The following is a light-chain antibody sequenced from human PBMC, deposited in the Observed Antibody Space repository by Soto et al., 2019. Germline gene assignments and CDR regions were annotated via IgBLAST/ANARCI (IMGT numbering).Light chain of an antibody. CDR2: DAS. CDR1: QDISSY. V-gene: IGKV1-33*01. J-gene: IGKJ4*01. Sequence: DIQMTQSPSTLSASVGDRVTITCQASQDISSYLNWYQQKPGKAPKLLIYDASNLETGVPSRFSGSGSGTDFTFTISSLQPEDISTYYYHQYDNLPFGGGTKVEIK. CDR3: HQYDNLP.